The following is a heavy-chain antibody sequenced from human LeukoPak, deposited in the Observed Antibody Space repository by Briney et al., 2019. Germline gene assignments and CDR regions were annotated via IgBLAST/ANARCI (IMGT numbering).Heavy chain of an antibody. Sequence: GASVKVSCKASGYTFTSYGISWVRQAPGQGLEWMGWISAYNGNTNYAQKLQGRVTMTTDTSTSTAYMELRSPRSDDTAVYYCARDLRGWYLRYFDYWGQGTLVTVSS. CDR3: ARDLRGWYLRYFDY. J-gene: IGHJ4*02. CDR1: GYTFTSYG. V-gene: IGHV1-18*01. D-gene: IGHD6-19*01. CDR2: ISAYNGNT.